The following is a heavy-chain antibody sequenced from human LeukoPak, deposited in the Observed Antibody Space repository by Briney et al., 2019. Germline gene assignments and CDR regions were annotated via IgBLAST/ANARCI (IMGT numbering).Heavy chain of an antibody. CDR1: GYSFTSYW. CDR2: IYPGDSDT. Sequence: GESLKISCKGSGYSFTSYWIGWVRQMPGKGLEWMGIIYPGDSDTRYSPSFQGQVTISADKSISTAYLQWSSLKASDTAMYYCARGLTRISSSPIGGSAWGQGTLVTVSS. J-gene: IGHJ5*02. CDR3: ARGLTRISSSPIGGSA. V-gene: IGHV5-51*01. D-gene: IGHD6-13*01.